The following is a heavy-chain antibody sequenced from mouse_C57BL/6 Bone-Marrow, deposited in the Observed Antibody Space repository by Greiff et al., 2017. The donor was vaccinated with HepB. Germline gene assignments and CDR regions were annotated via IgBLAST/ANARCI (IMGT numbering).Heavy chain of an antibody. CDR1: GYAFSSSW. J-gene: IGHJ3*01. CDR3: ARDYSKGFAY. V-gene: IGHV1-82*01. Sequence: VKLQESGPELVKPGASVKISCKASGYAFSSSWMNWVKQRPGKGLEWIGRIYPGDGDTNYNGKFKGKATLTADKSSSTAYMRLSSLTSEDSAVYFCARDYSKGFAYWGQGTLVTVSA. CDR2: IYPGDGDT. D-gene: IGHD2-5*01.